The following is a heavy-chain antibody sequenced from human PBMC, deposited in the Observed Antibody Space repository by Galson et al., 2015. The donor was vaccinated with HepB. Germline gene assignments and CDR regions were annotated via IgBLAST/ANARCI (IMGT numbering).Heavy chain of an antibody. V-gene: IGHV3-11*04. CDR2: ISESDGTT. CDR3: ARDWAAVASRHYFYMDV. CDR1: GFTFSDYY. J-gene: IGHJ6*03. D-gene: IGHD6-19*01. Sequence: SLRLSCATSGFTFSDYYMGWVRQAPRKGLEWVSGISESDGTTYSADSVKGRFTISRDNAKNSLHLQMNSLRAEDTAVYHCARDWAAVASRHYFYMDVWGKGTTVTISS.